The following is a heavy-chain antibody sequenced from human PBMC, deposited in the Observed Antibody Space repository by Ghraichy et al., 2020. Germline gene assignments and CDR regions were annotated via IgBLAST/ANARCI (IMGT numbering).Heavy chain of an antibody. Sequence: GGSLRLSCVASGFTFSIYAMSWVRQAPGKGLEWVSTISGSGGNTDYADSVKGRFTISRDNSKNTLYLQMNSLRAEDTAVYYCAKVKVVPLGAFDIWGQGTMVTVSS. V-gene: IGHV3-23*01. CDR1: GFTFSIYA. J-gene: IGHJ3*02. CDR3: AKVKVVPLGAFDI. CDR2: ISGSGGNT. D-gene: IGHD2-2*01.